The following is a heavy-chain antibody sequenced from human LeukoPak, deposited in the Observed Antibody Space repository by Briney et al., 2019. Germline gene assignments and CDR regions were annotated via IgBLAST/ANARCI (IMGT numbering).Heavy chain of an antibody. Sequence: SVKVSCKASGGTFSSYAISWVRQAPGQGLEWMGGIIPIFGTANYAQKFQGRVTITTDESTSTAYMGLSSLRSEDTAVYYCARGRVTMIVVVITIDAFDIWGQGTRVTVSS. V-gene: IGHV1-69*05. J-gene: IGHJ3*02. CDR1: GGTFSSYA. CDR2: IIPIFGTA. CDR3: ARGRVTMIVVVITIDAFDI. D-gene: IGHD3-22*01.